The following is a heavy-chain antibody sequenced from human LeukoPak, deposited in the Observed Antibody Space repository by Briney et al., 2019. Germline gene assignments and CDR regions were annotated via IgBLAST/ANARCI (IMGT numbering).Heavy chain of an antibody. Sequence: GGSLRLSCAASGFTFSSYGMHWVRQAPGKGLEWVAFIRYDGSNKYYADSVKGRFTISRDNSKNTLYLQMNSLRAEDTAVYYCASRQIQSYYYDSSGFDYWGQGTLVTVSS. CDR2: IRYDGSNK. D-gene: IGHD3-22*01. CDR3: ASRQIQSYYYDSSGFDY. CDR1: GFTFSSYG. J-gene: IGHJ4*02. V-gene: IGHV3-30*02.